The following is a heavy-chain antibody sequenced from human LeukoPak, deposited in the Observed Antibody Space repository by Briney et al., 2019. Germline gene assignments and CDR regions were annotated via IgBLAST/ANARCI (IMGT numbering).Heavy chain of an antibody. CDR3: ARGQTSLLGLLWPEDY. Sequence: PSQTLSLTCTVSGGSISSGSYYWSWIRQPAGKGLEWIGRIYTSGSTNYNPSLKSRVTISVDTSKSQFSLKLSSVTAADTAVYYCARGQTSLLGLLWPEDYWGQGTLVTVSS. CDR1: GGSISSGSYY. D-gene: IGHD3-10*01. V-gene: IGHV4-61*02. CDR2: IYTSGST. J-gene: IGHJ4*02.